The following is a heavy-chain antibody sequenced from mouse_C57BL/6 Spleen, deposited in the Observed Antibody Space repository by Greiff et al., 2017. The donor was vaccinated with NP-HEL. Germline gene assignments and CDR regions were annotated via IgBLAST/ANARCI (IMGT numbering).Heavy chain of an antibody. J-gene: IGHJ4*01. V-gene: IGHV1-82*01. Sequence: VQLQQSGAELVKPGASVKISCKASGYAFSSSWMNWVKQRPGKGLEWIGRIYPGDGDTNYNGKFKGKATLTADKSSSTAYMQLSSLTSEDSAVYFCASNYYGSSSHYAMDYWGQGTSVTVSS. D-gene: IGHD1-1*01. CDR2: IYPGDGDT. CDR3: ASNYYGSSSHYAMDY. CDR1: GYAFSSSW.